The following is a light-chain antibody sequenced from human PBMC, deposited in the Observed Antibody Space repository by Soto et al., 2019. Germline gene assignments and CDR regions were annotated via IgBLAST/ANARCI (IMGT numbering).Light chain of an antibody. J-gene: IGKJ1*01. CDR2: KAS. V-gene: IGKV1-5*03. CDR1: ESVVKW. CDR3: QQYNVFWT. Sequence: DIQMTQFPSILSASVGDTVTITCRASESVVKWLAWFQHKPGKAPKLLIYKASVLSNGVPSRFSGSGFGTEFTLTISSLRPDDSATYFCQQYNVFWTFGQGTKVEI.